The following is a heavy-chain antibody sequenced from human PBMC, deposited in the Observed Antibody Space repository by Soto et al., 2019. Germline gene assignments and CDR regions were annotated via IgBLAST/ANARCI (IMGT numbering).Heavy chain of an antibody. CDR3: VRDIVVVPAAINYYYYYGMDV. J-gene: IGHJ6*02. D-gene: IGHD2-2*02. Sequence: ASVKVSCKASGYTFTSYGISWVRQAPGQGLEWMGWISAYNGNTNYAQKLQGRVTMTTDTSTSTAYMELRSLRSDDTAVYYCVRDIVVVPAAINYYYYYGMDVWGQGTTVTVSS. CDR2: ISAYNGNT. CDR1: GYTFTSYG. V-gene: IGHV1-18*04.